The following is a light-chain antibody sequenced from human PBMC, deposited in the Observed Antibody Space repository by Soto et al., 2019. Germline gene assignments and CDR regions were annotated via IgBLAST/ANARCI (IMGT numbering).Light chain of an antibody. CDR3: QQYQYLWP. J-gene: IGKJ1*01. CDR1: HYVNTN. Sequence: EIGMTQSPATLSVSPGERATLSCTASHYVNTNVAWFQQRPGKAPNLLIYRASARATGTPARISGRWSGTVSTLISTMLPSDVFVLYCCQQYQYLWPFGQGTEVEI. V-gene: IGKV3-15*01. CDR2: RAS.